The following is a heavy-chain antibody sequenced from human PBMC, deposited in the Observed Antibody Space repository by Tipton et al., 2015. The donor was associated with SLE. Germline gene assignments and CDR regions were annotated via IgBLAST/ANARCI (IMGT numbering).Heavy chain of an antibody. D-gene: IGHD6-19*01. Sequence: SLRLSCAASGFTFSSYAMHWVRQAPGKGLEWVAVISYDGSNKYYADSVKGRFTISRDNSKNTLYLQMNSLRAEDTAVYYCARPPDTYSSGWYGRYWGQGTLVTVSS. J-gene: IGHJ4*02. CDR3: ARPPDTYSSGWYGRY. V-gene: IGHV3-30-3*01. CDR1: GFTFSSYA. CDR2: ISYDGSNK.